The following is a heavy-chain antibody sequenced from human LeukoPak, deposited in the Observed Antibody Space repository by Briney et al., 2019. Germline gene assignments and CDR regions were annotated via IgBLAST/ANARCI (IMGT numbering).Heavy chain of an antibody. V-gene: IGHV3-15*01. CDR3: TPVMVEDRGF. J-gene: IGHJ4*02. D-gene: IGHD2-15*01. CDR2: IKSKNDGGTT. CDR1: GFIFNKAW. Sequence: GGSLRLSCAASGFIFNKAWMNWVRRAPGKGPEWVGRIKSKNDGGTTDYGSPVKGRFTISRDDSKNTLYLQMNSLITDDTAIYYCTPVMVEDRGFWGQGTLVTASS.